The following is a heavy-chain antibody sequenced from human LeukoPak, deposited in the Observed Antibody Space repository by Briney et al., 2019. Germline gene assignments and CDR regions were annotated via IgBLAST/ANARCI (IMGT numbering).Heavy chain of an antibody. J-gene: IGHJ5*02. CDR1: GGSIRNYY. Sequence: SETLSLTCSVSGGSIRNYYLSWIRQSPGKGLEWIGNVDKRGSTNYNPSFKSRVIVSSDTSRNEFSLKLNSVTAADTAIYYCARGGSSCYGCHDWSDPWGQGTRVTVSS. V-gene: IGHV4-59*08. CDR2: VDKRGST. D-gene: IGHD2-2*01. CDR3: ARGGSSCYGCHDWSDP.